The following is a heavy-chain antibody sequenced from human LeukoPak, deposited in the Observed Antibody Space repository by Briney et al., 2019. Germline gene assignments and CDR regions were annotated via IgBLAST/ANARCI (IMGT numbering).Heavy chain of an antibody. CDR2: VNHSGRT. CDR3: ARVVFGELSAFFDY. CDR1: GGSISSYY. Sequence: PSETLSLTCTVSGGSISSYYWSWIRQPPGKGLEWIGDVNHSGRTKNNPSLKSRPAMSVDMSKNQFSLKLNSVTAADTAVYYCARVVFGELSAFFDYWGQGTLVTVSS. J-gene: IGHJ4*02. D-gene: IGHD3-10*02. V-gene: IGHV4-59*01.